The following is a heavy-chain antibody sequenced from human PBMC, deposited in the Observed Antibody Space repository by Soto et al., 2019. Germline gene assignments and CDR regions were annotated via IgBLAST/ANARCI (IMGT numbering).Heavy chain of an antibody. D-gene: IGHD5-18*01. CDR3: VTAEATALYRMHX. Sequence: GGSLRLSWAVSGFTFSTYGMHWVRQAPGKGLEWVSFILNDGSNKYYAYSVQGRFTISRDNSKDTLYLQMNSLRPEDTAVYYCVTAEATALYRMHXWCQATTLTVS. V-gene: IGHV3-30*03. CDR2: ILNDGSNK. CDR1: GFTFSTYG. J-gene: IGHJ6*02.